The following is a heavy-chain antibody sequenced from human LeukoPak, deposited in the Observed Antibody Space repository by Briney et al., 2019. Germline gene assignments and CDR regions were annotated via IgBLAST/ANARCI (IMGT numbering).Heavy chain of an antibody. D-gene: IGHD6-19*01. CDR3: ARGPYSSGWYSDY. J-gene: IGHJ4*02. V-gene: IGHV1-8*01. CDR2: MNPNSGNT. CDR1: GYTFTSYD. Sequence: ASVKVSCKASGYTFTSYDINWVRQATGQGLEWMGWMNPNSGNTGYAQKFQGRVTMIRNTSISTAYMELSSLRSEDTAVYYCARGPYSSGWYSDYWGQGTLVTASS.